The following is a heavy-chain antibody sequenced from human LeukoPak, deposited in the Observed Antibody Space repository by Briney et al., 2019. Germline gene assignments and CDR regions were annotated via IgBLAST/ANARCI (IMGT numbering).Heavy chain of an antibody. CDR3: ARVWRGYSGYDFFEGYYGMDV. V-gene: IGHV4-59*01. Sequence: PSETLSLTCTVSGGSISSYYWSWIRQPPGKGLEWIGYIYYSGSTNYNPSLKSRVTISVDTSKNQFSLKLSSVTAADTAVYYCARVWRGYSGYDFFEGYYGMDVWGQGTTVTVSS. CDR1: GGSISSYY. D-gene: IGHD5-12*01. CDR2: IYYSGST. J-gene: IGHJ6*02.